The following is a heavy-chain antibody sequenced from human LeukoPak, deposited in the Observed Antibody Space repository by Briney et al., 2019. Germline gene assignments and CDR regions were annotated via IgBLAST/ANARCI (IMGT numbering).Heavy chain of an antibody. D-gene: IGHD4-23*01. CDR3: ARFLRGNSLDY. Sequence: GGSLKISCKGSGDTLTNTYIAWVRQMPGKGLEWMGIIYFDNSDTRYSPSFQGQVTISVDPSISTAYLQWTSLKTSDTAMYYCARFLRGNSLDYWGQGSLVTVPS. CDR2: IYFDNSDT. V-gene: IGHV5-51*01. CDR1: GDTLTNTY. J-gene: IGHJ4*02.